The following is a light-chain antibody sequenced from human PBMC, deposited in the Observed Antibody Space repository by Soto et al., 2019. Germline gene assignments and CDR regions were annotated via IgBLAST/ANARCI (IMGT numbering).Light chain of an antibody. CDR3: GSCNDSQNGLYV. J-gene: IGLJ1*01. CDR1: SANTGSAT. V-gene: IGLV1-44*01. CDR2: NNN. Sequence: QSGLTQPPSVCGTPGQRVTISCSGSSANTGSATLNWYQQLPGAAPKLRIYNNNQWPPGVPDRFSGSKSRTSGSLAISGLQSQYGADYYCGSCNDSQNGLYVFXSGTKVT.